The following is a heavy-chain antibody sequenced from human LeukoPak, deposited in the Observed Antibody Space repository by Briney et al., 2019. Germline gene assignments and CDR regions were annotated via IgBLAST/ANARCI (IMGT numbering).Heavy chain of an antibody. J-gene: IGHJ4*02. D-gene: IGHD3-10*01. CDR1: GFTFSSYE. CDR2: ISSSGSTI. Sequence: GGSLRLSCAASGFTFSSYEMNWVRQAPGKGLEWVSYISSSGSTIYYADSVKGRFTISRDSAKNSLYLQMNSLRAEDTAVYYCARVTSGSSYRPFDHWGQGTLVTVSS. V-gene: IGHV3-48*03. CDR3: ARVTSGSSYRPFDH.